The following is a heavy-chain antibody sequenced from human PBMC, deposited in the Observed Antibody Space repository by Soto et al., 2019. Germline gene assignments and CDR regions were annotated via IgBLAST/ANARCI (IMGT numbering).Heavy chain of an antibody. D-gene: IGHD1-7*01. J-gene: IGHJ3*02. V-gene: IGHV3-23*01. CDR3: AKGNSWSPALVLDI. CDR1: GLTFSSYA. Sequence: GGSLRLSCAASGLTFSSYAMTWVGQAPGKGLEWVAASSGSGGSTYYADSVKGRFTISRDSSKNTLYLQMNSLRAEDTAVYYCAKGNSWSPALVLDIWGQGTMVTVSS. CDR2: SSGSGGST.